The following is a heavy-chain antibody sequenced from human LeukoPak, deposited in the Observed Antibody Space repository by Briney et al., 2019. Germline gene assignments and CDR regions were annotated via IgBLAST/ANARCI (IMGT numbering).Heavy chain of an antibody. CDR2: IIPIFGTT. V-gene: IGHV1-69*06. Sequence: SVKVSCKASGDTFSTFGTNWVRQAPGQGLEWMGGIIPIFGTTNYAQKFQGRVTITADKSTGTAYMELSSLTSGDTAVYYCARDGAMIRGVFAMDVWGRGTTAIVS. D-gene: IGHD3-10*01. CDR1: GDTFSTFG. J-gene: IGHJ6*04. CDR3: ARDGAMIRGVFAMDV.